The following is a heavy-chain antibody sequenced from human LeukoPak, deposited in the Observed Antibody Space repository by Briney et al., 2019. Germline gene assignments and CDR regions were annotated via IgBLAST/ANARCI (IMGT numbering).Heavy chain of an antibody. Sequence: SETLSLTCTVSGGSIGSSSYYWGWIRQPPGKGLEWIGSIYYSGSTYYNPSLKSRVTISVDTSKNQFSLKLSSVTAADTAVYYCAREGLGYGDYGFDPWGQGTLVTVSS. D-gene: IGHD4-17*01. V-gene: IGHV4-39*02. CDR2: IYYSGST. CDR3: AREGLGYGDYGFDP. J-gene: IGHJ5*02. CDR1: GGSIGSSSYY.